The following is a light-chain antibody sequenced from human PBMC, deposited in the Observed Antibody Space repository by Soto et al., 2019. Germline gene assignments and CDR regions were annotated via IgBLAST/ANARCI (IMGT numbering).Light chain of an antibody. CDR1: QSISNY. CDR2: QAS. J-gene: IGKJ1*01. Sequence: DIQMTQSPSSLSASVGDRVTITCRASQSISNYLNWYQQKQGKAPKLLIYQASILESGVPSRFSGSGSGTEFTLTISSLQPDDFATYYCQQYNSYSRTFGQGTKVDI. V-gene: IGKV1-5*03. CDR3: QQYNSYSRT.